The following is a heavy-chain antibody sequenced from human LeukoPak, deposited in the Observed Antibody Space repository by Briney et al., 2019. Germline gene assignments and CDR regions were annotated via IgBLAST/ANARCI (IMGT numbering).Heavy chain of an antibody. J-gene: IGHJ4*02. CDR3: AHLTTVIATFDY. V-gene: IGHV2-5*02. CDR1: GFSLNTGGVG. D-gene: IGHD4-17*01. Sequence: SGPTLVNPTLTLTLTCAFSGFSLNTGGVGVGWIRQPPGKALECLALIYWDDDKRYSPSLRSRLTITKDTSKNQVVLTMTNMDPVDTATYYCAHLTTVIATFDYWGQGTLVTVSS. CDR2: IYWDDDK.